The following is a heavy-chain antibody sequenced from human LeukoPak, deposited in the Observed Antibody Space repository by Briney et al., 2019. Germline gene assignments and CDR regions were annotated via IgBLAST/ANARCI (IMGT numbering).Heavy chain of an antibody. CDR2: ISSSGSTI. CDR3: ARDSGRYGYYMDV. Sequence: GGSLRLSCAASGFTFSDYYMSWIRQAPGKGLEWVSYISSSGSTIYYADSVTGRFTISRDNAKNSVYLQMNSLRVEDTAVYYCARDSGRYGYYMDVWGKGTTVTVSS. CDR1: GFTFSDYY. J-gene: IGHJ6*04. V-gene: IGHV3-11*04. D-gene: IGHD1-26*01.